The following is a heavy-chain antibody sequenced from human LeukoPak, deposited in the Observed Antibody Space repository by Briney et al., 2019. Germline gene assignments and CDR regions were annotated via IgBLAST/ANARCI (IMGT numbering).Heavy chain of an antibody. CDR1: GFTFSSYI. Sequence: GGSLRLSSAASGFTFSSYIMNWVRQAPGKGLEWVSAISGSGGTTYYADSMKGRFTISRVNSRNTLYLQMNSLRAEDTAVYYCAKALVCWYTLDYWGQGTLVTVSS. V-gene: IGHV3-23*01. J-gene: IGHJ4*02. D-gene: IGHD6-13*01. CDR3: AKALVCWYTLDY. CDR2: ISGSGGTT.